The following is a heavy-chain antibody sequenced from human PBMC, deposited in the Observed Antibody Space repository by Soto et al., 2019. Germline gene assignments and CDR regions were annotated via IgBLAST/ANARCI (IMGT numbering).Heavy chain of an antibody. Sequence: EVQLLESGGGLVQPGGSLRLSCAASGFTFSNFAMTWVRQAPGKGLEWVSTIVDSGGNTYYADSVKGRFTISRDNSKNTLFLQMNNLRVEDTAVYYCAEGGFYDGFDYWGHGTLVPVSS. V-gene: IGHV3-23*01. D-gene: IGHD5-12*01. CDR3: AEGGFYDGFDY. CDR1: GFTFSNFA. CDR2: IVDSGGNT. J-gene: IGHJ4*01.